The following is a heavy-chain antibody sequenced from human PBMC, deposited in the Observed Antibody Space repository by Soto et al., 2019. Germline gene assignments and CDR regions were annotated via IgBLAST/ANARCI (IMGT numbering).Heavy chain of an antibody. CDR1: GFSVSANY. D-gene: IGHD6-13*01. Sequence: PGGSLRLSCVASGFSVSANYMSWVRQAPGKGLEWVSVIYIADTPYYADSVKGRFTISRDNSKNTLFLQMNSLRAEDTAAYYCTRTSAAGAFDSWGQGTLVTVSS. CDR2: IYIADTP. V-gene: IGHV3-66*01. CDR3: TRTSAAGAFDS. J-gene: IGHJ4*02.